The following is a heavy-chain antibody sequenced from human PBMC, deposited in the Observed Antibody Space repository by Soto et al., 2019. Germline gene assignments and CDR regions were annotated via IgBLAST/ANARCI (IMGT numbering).Heavy chain of an antibody. Sequence: SETLSLTCTVYGGSISSYYWSWIRQPPGKGLEWIGYIYYSGSTNYNPSLKSRVTISVDTSKNQFSLKLSSVTAADTAVYYCARVVRSGYDYDYYYYGMDVWGQGTTVTVSS. D-gene: IGHD5-12*01. CDR2: IYYSGST. V-gene: IGHV4-59*01. CDR3: ARVVRSGYDYDYYYYGMDV. J-gene: IGHJ6*02. CDR1: GGSISSYY.